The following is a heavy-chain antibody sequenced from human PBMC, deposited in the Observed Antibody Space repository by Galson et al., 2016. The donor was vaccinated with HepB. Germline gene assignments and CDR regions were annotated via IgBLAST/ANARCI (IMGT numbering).Heavy chain of an antibody. CDR2: IFWTDDK. J-gene: IGHJ4*02. D-gene: IGHD4-23*01. Sequence: PALVKPTQTLTLTCTFSGFSLSTSGVGVGWIRQPPGRALEWLALIFWTDDKRYSPSLESRLTITKDTSKNHVVLTVTNMDPVDTATYYCARFGTEITPGGPFDSWGQGTLVTVSS. V-gene: IGHV2-5*01. CDR3: ARFGTEITPGGPFDS. CDR1: GFSLSTSGVG.